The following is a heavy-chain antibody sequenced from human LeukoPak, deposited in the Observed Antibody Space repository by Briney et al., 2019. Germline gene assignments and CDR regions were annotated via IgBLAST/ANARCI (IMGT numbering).Heavy chain of an antibody. CDR2: ISGSGGST. CDR3: AKIASGSYYGSLDY. J-gene: IGHJ4*02. D-gene: IGHD1-26*01. CDR1: GFTFSSYA. V-gene: IGHV3-23*01. Sequence: PGGSLRLSCAASGFTFSSYAMSRVRQAPGKGLEWVSAISGSGGSTYYADSVKGRFTISRDNSKNTLYLQMNSLRAEDTAVYYCAKIASGSYYGSLDYWGQGTLVTVSS.